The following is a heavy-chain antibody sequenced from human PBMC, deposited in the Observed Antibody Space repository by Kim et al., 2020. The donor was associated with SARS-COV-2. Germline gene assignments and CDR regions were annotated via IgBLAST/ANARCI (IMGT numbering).Heavy chain of an antibody. V-gene: IGHV4-30-2*01. CDR3: AGGIAAAGFYGMDV. D-gene: IGHD6-13*01. J-gene: IGHJ6*02. CDR1: GGSISSGGYS. CDR2: IYHSGST. Sequence: SETLSLTCAVSGGSISSGGYSWSWIRQPPGKGLEWIGYIYHSGSTYYNPSLKSRVTISVDRSKNQFSLKLSSVTAADTAVYYCAGGIAAAGFYGMDVWGQGTTVTVSS.